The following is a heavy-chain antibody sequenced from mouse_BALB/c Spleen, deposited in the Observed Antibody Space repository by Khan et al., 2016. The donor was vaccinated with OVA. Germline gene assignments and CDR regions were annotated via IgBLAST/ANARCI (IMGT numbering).Heavy chain of an antibody. D-gene: IGHD1-3*01. V-gene: IGHV2-9*02. J-gene: IGHJ2*01. Sequence: VQLKESGPGLVAPSQSLSITCTVSGFSLTSYCVHWVRQPPGKGLEWLGVIWAGGSTNYNSALMSRLSISKDNSKSQVILKMNILHTDDKAMYYCARLEDIWGQGTTLTVSS. CDR2: IWAGGST. CDR1: GFSLTSYC. CDR3: ARLEDI.